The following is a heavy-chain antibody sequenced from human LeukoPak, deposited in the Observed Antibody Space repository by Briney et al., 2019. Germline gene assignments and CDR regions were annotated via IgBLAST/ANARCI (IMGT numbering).Heavy chain of an antibody. CDR1: GFIVSSSY. CDR3: ARGVNFAHYFDY. V-gene: IGHV3-53*01. J-gene: IGHJ4*02. Sequence: GGSLRLSCAASGFIVSSSYMTWVRQAPGKGLEWVSVIYSGGNTYYADSVKGRFTISRDNSKNTLYLQMNSLRAEDTAVFYCARGVNFAHYFDYWGQGTLVTVSS. CDR2: IYSGGNT. D-gene: IGHD1-1*01.